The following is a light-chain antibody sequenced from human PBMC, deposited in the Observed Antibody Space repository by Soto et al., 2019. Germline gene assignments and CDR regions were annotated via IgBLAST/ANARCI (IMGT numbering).Light chain of an antibody. CDR3: CSYGGSNTVV. CDR1: SSDIGSYNL. V-gene: IGLV2-23*01. J-gene: IGLJ2*01. CDR2: EAS. Sequence: QSVLTQPASVSGSPGQSITISCTGTSSDIGSYNLVSWYRHHPGKAPKLIIYEASKRPPGVSNRFSASTSGNTASLTISGLQAEDESDYYCCSYGGSNTVVFGGGTKLTVL.